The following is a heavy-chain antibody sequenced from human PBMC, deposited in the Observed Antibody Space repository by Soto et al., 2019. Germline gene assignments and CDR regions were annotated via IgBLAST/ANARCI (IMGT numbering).Heavy chain of an antibody. V-gene: IGHV3-74*01. D-gene: IGHD2-21*01. CDR3: ARDMWSTTDYYYVMDV. CDR1: GFTLSNYW. CDR2: INSDGRNT. Sequence: XGSLRLSCAAYGFTLSNYWMHWVRRAPGKGLVWVSRINSDGRNTPYADSVKGRFTISRDNAKNTLYLQMDSLRDEDTAVYFCARDMWSTTDYYYVMDVWGQETTVTVSS. J-gene: IGHJ6*02.